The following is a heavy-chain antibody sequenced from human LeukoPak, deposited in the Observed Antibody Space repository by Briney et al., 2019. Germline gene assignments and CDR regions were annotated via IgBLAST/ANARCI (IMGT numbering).Heavy chain of an antibody. CDR1: GFTLSSYG. V-gene: IGHV3-33*01. CDR3: ARGDIVVVPAAQIYYYYGMDV. CDR2: IWYDGSNK. J-gene: IGHJ6*04. D-gene: IGHD2-2*01. Sequence: GGSLRLSCAASGFTLSSYGMHWVRQAPGKGLEWVAVIWYDGSNKYYADSVKGRFTISRDNSKNTLYLQMNSLRAEDTAVYYCARGDIVVVPAAQIYYYYGMDVWGKGTTVTVSS.